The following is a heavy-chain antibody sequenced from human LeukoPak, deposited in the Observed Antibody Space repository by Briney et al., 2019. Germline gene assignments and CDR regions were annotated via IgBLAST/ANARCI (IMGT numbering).Heavy chain of an antibody. V-gene: IGHV3-23*01. CDR2: ISGSGGST. CDR3: AKSIGGVVVVAADY. D-gene: IGHD2-15*01. J-gene: IGHJ4*02. CDR1: GFTFSSYA. Sequence: GGSLRLSCAASGFTFSSYATTWVRQAPGKGLEWVSVISGSGGSTYYADSVKGRFTLSRDNSKNTLYLQMSSLRDEDTAVYYCAKSIGGVVVVAADYWGQGTQVTVSS.